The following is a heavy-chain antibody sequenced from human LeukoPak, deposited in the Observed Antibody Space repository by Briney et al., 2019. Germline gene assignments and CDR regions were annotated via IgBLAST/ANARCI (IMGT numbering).Heavy chain of an antibody. CDR2: IYPGDSDT. D-gene: IGHD2/OR15-2a*01. CDR1: GSIFTSYW. Sequence: GASLQISCKGSGSIFTSYWIGWVRPLPGKGLEWMGFIYPGDSDTRYSPSFQGQVTISADKSISTAYLQWNSLKASDTAMYYCARQGSPFFYYYMDVWGKGTTVTVSS. CDR3: ARQGSPFFYYYMDV. V-gene: IGHV5-51*01. J-gene: IGHJ6*03.